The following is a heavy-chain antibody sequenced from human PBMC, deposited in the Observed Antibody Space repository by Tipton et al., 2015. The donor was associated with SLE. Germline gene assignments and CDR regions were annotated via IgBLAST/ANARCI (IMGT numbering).Heavy chain of an antibody. CDR1: GYSVSSDYY. J-gene: IGHJ4*02. V-gene: IGHV4-38-2*01. Sequence: GLVKPSETLSLTCAVSGYSVSSDYYWGWIRQPPGKGLEWIGSIYYTGTTYYNPSLKSRVTISSDTSKNHFSLKLSSVTAADTAVYYCATYVAIAAADIDYWGQGTLVTVSS. CDR2: IYYTGTT. CDR3: ATYVAIAAADIDY. D-gene: IGHD6-13*01.